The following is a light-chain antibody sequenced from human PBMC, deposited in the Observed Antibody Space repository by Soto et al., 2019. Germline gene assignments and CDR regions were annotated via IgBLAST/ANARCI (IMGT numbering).Light chain of an antibody. CDR1: SSDVGGYNY. CDR2: GVS. J-gene: IGLJ1*01. CDR3: SSYAVTNIFV. V-gene: IGLV2-8*01. Sequence: QSVLTQPPSASGSPGQSVTISCTGTSSDVGGYNYVSWYQQHPGKAPKVIIYGVSKRPSGVPDRFSGSKSGSTASLTVSGLQAEDEADYYCSSYAVTNIFVFGTGTKGTVL.